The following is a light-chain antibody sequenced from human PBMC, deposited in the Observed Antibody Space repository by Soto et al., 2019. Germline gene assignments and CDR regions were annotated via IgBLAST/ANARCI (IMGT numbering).Light chain of an antibody. CDR1: SSDVGGYNY. Sequence: QAASVSGSPGQTVTISCTGTSSDVGGYNYVSWYQQHPGKVPKLLIYEVSNRPSGVSTRFSGSKSGNTASLTISGLQAEDEADYYCYSYTRSRTLVFGGGTKVTVL. J-gene: IGLJ2*01. CDR2: EVS. CDR3: YSYTRSRTLV. V-gene: IGLV2-14*01.